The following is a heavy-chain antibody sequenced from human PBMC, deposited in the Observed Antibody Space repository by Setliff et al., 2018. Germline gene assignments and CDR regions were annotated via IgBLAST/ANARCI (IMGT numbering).Heavy chain of an antibody. D-gene: IGHD3-10*01. J-gene: IGHJ4*02. CDR2: FDPEDGET. V-gene: IGHV1-24*01. Sequence: ASVKVSCKVSGYTLTELSMHWVRQAPGKGLEWMGGFDPEDGETIYAQKFQGRVTMTEDTSTDTAYMELSSLRSEDTAVYYCATGGTYGSGSSYDYWGQGALVTVSS. CDR3: ATGGTYGSGSSYDY. CDR1: GYTLTELS.